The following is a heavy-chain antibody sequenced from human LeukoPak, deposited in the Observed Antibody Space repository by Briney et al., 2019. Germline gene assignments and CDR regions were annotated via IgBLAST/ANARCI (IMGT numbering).Heavy chain of an antibody. CDR1: GYSISSGYY. Sequence: PSETLSLTCTVSGYSISSGYYWGWIRQPPGKGLEWVSAISGSGGSTYYADSVKGRFTISRDNSKNTLYLQMNSLRAEDTAVYYCATPPDSIVVVPAATKPSDIVATGGGYWGQGTLVTVSS. CDR3: ATPPDSIVVVPAATKPSDIVATGGGY. V-gene: IGHV3-23*01. J-gene: IGHJ4*02. D-gene: IGHD2-2*01. CDR2: ISGSGGST.